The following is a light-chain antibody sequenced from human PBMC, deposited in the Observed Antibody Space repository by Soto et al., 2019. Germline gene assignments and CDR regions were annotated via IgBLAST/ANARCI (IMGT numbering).Light chain of an antibody. Sequence: EIVMTQSPATLSVSPGERVTLSCRASQSVSSNLAWYQQKPGQAPRLLTYGASTMATGIPARFSGSGSGTEFTLTISSLQSEDFAVYYCQHYRTWRFGPGTKVDIK. CDR2: GAS. CDR3: QHYRTWR. V-gene: IGKV3-15*01. J-gene: IGKJ3*01. CDR1: QSVSSN.